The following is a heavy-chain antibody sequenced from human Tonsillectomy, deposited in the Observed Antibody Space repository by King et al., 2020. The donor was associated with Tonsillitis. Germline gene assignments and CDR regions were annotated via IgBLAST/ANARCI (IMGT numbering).Heavy chain of an antibody. CDR3: ARDRLSGDL. CDR1: GFTFSDYT. Sequence: VQLVESGGGLVKPGWSLRLSCAASGFTFSDYTINWVRQAPGKGLEWVSSISSRGRYIYYADSVKGRFTISRDNAKNSLFLQMNSLTAEDTAVYYCARDRLSGDLWGQGILVTVSS. CDR2: ISSRGRYI. D-gene: IGHD2-21*02. V-gene: IGHV3-21*01. J-gene: IGHJ5*02.